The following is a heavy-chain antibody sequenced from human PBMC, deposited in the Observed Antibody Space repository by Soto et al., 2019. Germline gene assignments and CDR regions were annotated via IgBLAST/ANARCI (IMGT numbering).Heavy chain of an antibody. D-gene: IGHD3-10*01. CDR3: ARDRYDYGSGNYYNRIDF. Sequence: QVQLVQSGAEVKKPGSSVKVSCKASGGIFSTYAISWLRQAPGQGLEWMGGIIPLFGTPNYAQRFQGRVTIPADESTSTAYIELSRLRSEDTAAYYCARDRYDYGSGNYYNRIDFWGQGTLVTVSS. V-gene: IGHV1-69*01. CDR1: GGIFSTYA. CDR2: IIPLFGTP. J-gene: IGHJ4*02.